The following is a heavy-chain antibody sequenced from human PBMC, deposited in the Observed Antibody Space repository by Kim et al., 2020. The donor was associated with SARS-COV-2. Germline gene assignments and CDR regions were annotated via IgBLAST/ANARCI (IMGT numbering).Heavy chain of an antibody. CDR3: ARVQVVSSSPITYMVRGVIHYYYYGMDV. CDR1: GFTFSSYW. CDR2: IKQDGSEK. D-gene: IGHD3-10*01. J-gene: IGHJ6*02. V-gene: IGHV3-7*01. Sequence: GGSLRLSCAASGFTFSSYWMSWVRQAPGKGLEWVANIKQDGSEKYYVDSVKGRFTISRDNAKNSLYLQMNSLRAEDTAVYYCARVQVVSSSPITYMVRGVIHYYYYGMDVWGQGTTVTVSS.